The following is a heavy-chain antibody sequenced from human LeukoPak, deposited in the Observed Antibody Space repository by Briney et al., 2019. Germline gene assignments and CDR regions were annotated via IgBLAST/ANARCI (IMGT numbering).Heavy chain of an antibody. V-gene: IGHV1-2*04. CDR3: ARNRYSYGSGGSTDYFDY. CDR1: GYTFTGYY. CDR2: INPNSGGT. D-gene: IGHD5-18*01. Sequence: GASVKVSCKASGYTFTGYYMHWVRQAPGHVLEWMGWINPNSGGTNYAQKFQGWVTMTRDTSISTAYMELSRLRSDDTAVYYCARNRYSYGSGGSTDYFDYWVQGTLVTVSS. J-gene: IGHJ4*02.